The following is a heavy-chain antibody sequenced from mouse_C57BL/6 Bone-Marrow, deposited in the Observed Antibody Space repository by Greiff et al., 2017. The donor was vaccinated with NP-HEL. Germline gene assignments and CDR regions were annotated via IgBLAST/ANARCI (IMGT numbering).Heavy chain of an antibody. J-gene: IGHJ4*01. CDR1: GYTFTDYY. D-gene: IGHD2-4*01. V-gene: IGHV1-26*01. CDR3: ASPLSMITSWGDD. CDR2: INPNNGGT. Sequence: VQLQQPGPELVKPGASVKISCKASGYTFTDYYMNWVKQSHGKSLEWIGDINPNNGGTSYNQKFKGKATLTVDKSSSTAYMELRSLTSEDSAVYYCASPLSMITSWGDDWGQGTSVTVSS.